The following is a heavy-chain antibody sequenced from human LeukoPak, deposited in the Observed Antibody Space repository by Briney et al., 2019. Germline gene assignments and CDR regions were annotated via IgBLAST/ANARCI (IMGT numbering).Heavy chain of an antibody. CDR1: GGSFSGYY. Sequence: SETLSLTCAVYGGSFSGYYWSWIRQPPGKGLEWIGEINHSGSTNYNPSLKSRVTISVDTSKNQFSLKLSSVTAADTAVYYCARGSRDWNYFSDYYYNMDVWGKGTTVTVSS. J-gene: IGHJ6*03. CDR3: ARGSRDWNYFSDYYYNMDV. D-gene: IGHD1-7*01. V-gene: IGHV4-34*01. CDR2: INHSGST.